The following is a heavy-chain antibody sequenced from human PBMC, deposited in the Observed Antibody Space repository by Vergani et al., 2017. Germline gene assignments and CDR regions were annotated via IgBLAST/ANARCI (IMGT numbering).Heavy chain of an antibody. V-gene: IGHV3-23*01. CDR3: ASLVSGWYDSDY. Sequence: EVQLLESGGGLVQPGGSLRLSCAASGFTFSTYAMTWVRQAPGKGLEWVSTISSDGGSTYYADSVKGRFTISRDNSKNTLSLQMNSLRAEDTAVYYCASLVSGWYDSDYWGQGTLVTVSS. CDR1: GFTFSTYA. J-gene: IGHJ4*02. D-gene: IGHD6-19*01. CDR2: ISSDGGST.